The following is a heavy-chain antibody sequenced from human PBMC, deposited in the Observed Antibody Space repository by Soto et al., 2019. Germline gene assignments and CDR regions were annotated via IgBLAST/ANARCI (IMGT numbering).Heavy chain of an antibody. CDR2: IIPIFGTA. V-gene: IGHV1-69*13. Sequence: ASVKVSCKASGGTFSSYAIGWVRQAPGQGLEWMGGIIPIFGTANYAQEFQGRVTITADESTSTAYMELSSLRSEDTAVYYCARDSGYCTNGVCYYYYGMDVWGQGTTVTVSS. CDR1: GGTFSSYA. CDR3: ARDSGYCTNGVCYYYYGMDV. J-gene: IGHJ6*02. D-gene: IGHD2-8*01.